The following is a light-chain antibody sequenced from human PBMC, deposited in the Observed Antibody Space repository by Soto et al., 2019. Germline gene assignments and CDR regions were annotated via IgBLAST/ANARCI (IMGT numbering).Light chain of an antibody. CDR3: QQTYGTLLT. CDR1: QSISSC. V-gene: IGKV1-39*01. CDR2: AAS. Sequence: DIQMTQSPSSLSASVGDRVTITCRASQSISSCLNWYQQKPGKAPNLLIYAASSLHSGVPSRFSGSGSGTDFTLTISTLQPEDFATYYCQQTYGTLLTFGPGTKVDIK. J-gene: IGKJ3*01.